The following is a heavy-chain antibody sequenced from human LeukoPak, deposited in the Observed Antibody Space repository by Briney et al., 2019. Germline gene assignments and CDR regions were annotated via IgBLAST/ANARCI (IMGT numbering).Heavy chain of an antibody. CDR1: GFTFSNYD. Sequence: QPGGSLRLSCAASGFTFSNYDMSWVRQAPGKGLEWVSVISGSGGTTYYADSVKGRLTVSRDNSKNTLYLQMNNLRAEDTAVYYCAKRYCSSSNCAFFDYWGQGTLVTVSS. CDR2: ISGSGGTT. V-gene: IGHV3-23*01. J-gene: IGHJ4*02. D-gene: IGHD2-2*01. CDR3: AKRYCSSSNCAFFDY.